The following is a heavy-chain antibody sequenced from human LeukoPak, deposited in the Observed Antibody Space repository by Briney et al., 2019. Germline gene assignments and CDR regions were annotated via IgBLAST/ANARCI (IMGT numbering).Heavy chain of an antibody. V-gene: IGHV1-69*13. D-gene: IGHD3-3*01. CDR2: IIPIFGTA. CDR1: GYTFTSYY. CDR3: ASTSPDFWSGYLKYYFDY. J-gene: IGHJ4*02. Sequence: SVKVSCKASGYTFTSYYMHWVRQAPGQGLEWMGGIIPIFGTANYAQKFQGRVTITADESTSTAYMELSSLRSEDTAVYYCASTSPDFWSGYLKYYFDYWGQGTLVTVSS.